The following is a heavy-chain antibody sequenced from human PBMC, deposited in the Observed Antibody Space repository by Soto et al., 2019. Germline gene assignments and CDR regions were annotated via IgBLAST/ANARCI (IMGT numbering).Heavy chain of an antibody. J-gene: IGHJ4*02. CDR1: GFTFSGSA. D-gene: IGHD4-17*01. CDR2: IRSKSNSYAT. V-gene: IGHV3-73*01. Sequence: EVQLVESGGGLVQPGGSLKLSCAVSGFTFSGSAMHWVRQASGKGLEWVGRIRSKSNSYATAYAASVKGRFTISRDDSKNTAYLQMNSLQTEDTAVYYCTRGYGDYVRDYWGQGPLVTVSS. CDR3: TRGYGDYVRDY.